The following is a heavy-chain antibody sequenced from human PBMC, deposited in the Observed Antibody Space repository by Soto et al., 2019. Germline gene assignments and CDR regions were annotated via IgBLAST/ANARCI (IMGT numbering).Heavy chain of an antibody. CDR1: GFTFSSYA. CDR3: AKSTTDWYYFDY. J-gene: IGHJ4*02. D-gene: IGHD3-9*01. CDR2: ISGSGGST. Sequence: PGGSLRLSCAASGFTFSSYAMSWVRQAPGKGLEWVSAISGSGGSTYYADSVKGRFTISRDNSNNTLYLQMNRLRAADTAVYYCAKSTTDWYYFDYWGQGTLVTDAS. V-gene: IGHV3-23*01.